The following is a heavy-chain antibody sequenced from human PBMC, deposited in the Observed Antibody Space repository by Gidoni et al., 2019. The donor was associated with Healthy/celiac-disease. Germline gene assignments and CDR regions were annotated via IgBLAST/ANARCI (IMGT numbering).Heavy chain of an antibody. J-gene: IGHJ4*02. Sequence: QVQLVQSGAEVKKPGASVKVSCKASGYTFTSYYMHWVRQAPGQGLEWMGIINPSGGSTSYAQKFQGRVTMTRDTSTSTVYMELSSLRSEDTAVYYCARDLGDIVATSSAFDYWGQGTLVTVSS. V-gene: IGHV1-46*01. CDR1: GYTFTSYY. CDR2: INPSGGST. CDR3: ARDLGDIVATSSAFDY. D-gene: IGHD5-12*01.